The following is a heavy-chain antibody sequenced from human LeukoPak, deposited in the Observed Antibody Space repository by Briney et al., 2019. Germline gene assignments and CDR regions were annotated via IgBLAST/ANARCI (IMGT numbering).Heavy chain of an antibody. J-gene: IGHJ6*03. D-gene: IGHD3-22*01. Sequence: PSETLSLTCAVYGGSFSGYYWSWIRQPPGKGLEWIGEINHSGSTNYNPSLKSRVTISVDTSKNQFSLKLSSVTAADTAVYYCARGVVYYYDSSGYYNDYYYYYMDVWGKGTTVTVSS. V-gene: IGHV4-34*01. CDR3: ARGVVYYYDSSGYYNDYYYYYMDV. CDR2: INHSGST. CDR1: GGSFSGYY.